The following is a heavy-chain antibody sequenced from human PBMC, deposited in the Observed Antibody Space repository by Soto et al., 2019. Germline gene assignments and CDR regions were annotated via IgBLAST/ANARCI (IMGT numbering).Heavy chain of an antibody. CDR2: IFYAGNT. CDR3: ARQAAAPGIDLWFDP. V-gene: IGHV4-39*01. J-gene: IGHJ5*02. Sequence: SDTLSLTCNVSGGSISSSRSYWAWFRQPPGKELEWIANIFYAGNTYYNPSLKSRVTVSVDTSKNQFSLKLDSVTAADTAVYYCARQAAAPGIDLWFDPWGQGTLVTVSS. CDR1: GGSISSSRSY. D-gene: IGHD6-13*01.